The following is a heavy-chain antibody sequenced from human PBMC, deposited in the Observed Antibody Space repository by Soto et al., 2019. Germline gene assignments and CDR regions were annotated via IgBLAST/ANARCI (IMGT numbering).Heavy chain of an antibody. CDR2: IIPIFGTA. CDR1: GGTFSSYA. D-gene: IGHD1-26*01. V-gene: IGHV1-69*13. CDR3: ARGFISGSYYPYFDY. J-gene: IGHJ4*02. Sequence: SVKVSCKASGGTFSSYAISWVRQAPGQGLEWMGGIIPIFGTANYAQKFQGRVTITADESTSTAYMELSSLRSEDTAVYYCARGFISGSYYPYFDYWGQGTLVTVSS.